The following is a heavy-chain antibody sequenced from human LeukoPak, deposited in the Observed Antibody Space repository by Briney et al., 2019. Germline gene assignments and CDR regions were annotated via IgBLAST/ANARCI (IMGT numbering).Heavy chain of an antibody. Sequence: LTGGSLRLSCAASGFTFSSYAMHWVRQAPGKGLEWVAVISYDGSNKYYADSVKGRFTISRDNSKNTLYLQMNSLRAEDTAVYYCARARYSGSYYSLFGYWGQGTLVTVSS. D-gene: IGHD1-26*01. CDR3: ARARYSGSYYSLFGY. V-gene: IGHV3-30-3*01. CDR2: ISYDGSNK. CDR1: GFTFSSYA. J-gene: IGHJ4*02.